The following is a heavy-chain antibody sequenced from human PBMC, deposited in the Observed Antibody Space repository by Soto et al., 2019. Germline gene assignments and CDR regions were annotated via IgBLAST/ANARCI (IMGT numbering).Heavy chain of an antibody. V-gene: IGHV4-61*03. CDR3: ARAGAFGDTRMVVVH. D-gene: IGHD3-10*01. CDR1: GDSVGSGSYY. J-gene: IGHJ4*02. CDR2: IYHTGST. Sequence: QVHLQESGPGLVRPSETLSLTCAVSGDSVGSGSYYWTWIRQPPGKGLEFVGHIYHTGSTNYNPYLINRLSLSVDTCKNHFSLRLRSVTAADTAMYYCARAGAFGDTRMVVVHWGQGALVTVSS.